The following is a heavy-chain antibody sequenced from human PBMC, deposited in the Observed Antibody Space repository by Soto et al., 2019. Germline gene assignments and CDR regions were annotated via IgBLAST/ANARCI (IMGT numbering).Heavy chain of an antibody. CDR3: TTDLDYGYFDY. Sequence: GGSLRLSCAASGFTFSSYAMHWVRQAPGKGLEWVAVISYDGSNKYYADSVKGRFTISRDNSKNTLYLQMNSLKTEDTAVYYCTTDLDYGYFDYWGQGTLVTVSS. J-gene: IGHJ4*02. V-gene: IGHV3-30-3*01. CDR2: ISYDGSNK. CDR1: GFTFSSYA. D-gene: IGHD4-17*01.